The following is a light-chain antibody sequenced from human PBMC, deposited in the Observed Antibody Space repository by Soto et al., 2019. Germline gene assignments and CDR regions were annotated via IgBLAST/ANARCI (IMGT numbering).Light chain of an antibody. CDR2: DAS. J-gene: IGKJ1*01. CDR3: QQYNSYPWT. CDR1: QTISGW. Sequence: DIQMTQSPSTLSASVGDTVTITCRASQTISGWLAWYQQRPGKAPNLLIFDASTLESGVPSRFSGSGSGTTFTLTISSLQPEDFATYYCQQYNSYPWTFGQGTKVDI. V-gene: IGKV1-5*01.